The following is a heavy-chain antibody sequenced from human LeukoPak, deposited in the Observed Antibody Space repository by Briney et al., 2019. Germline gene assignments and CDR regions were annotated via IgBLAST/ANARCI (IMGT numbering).Heavy chain of an antibody. D-gene: IGHD1-26*01. Sequence: PSETLSLTCAVYGGSFSGYYWSWIRQPPGKGLEGIGEINHSGSTNYNPSLKSRVTISVDTSKNQFSLKLSSVTAADTAVYYCVGGSGGSYFGYWGQGTLVTVSS. CDR2: INHSGST. CDR1: GGSFSGYY. CDR3: VGGSGGSYFGY. V-gene: IGHV4-34*01. J-gene: IGHJ4*02.